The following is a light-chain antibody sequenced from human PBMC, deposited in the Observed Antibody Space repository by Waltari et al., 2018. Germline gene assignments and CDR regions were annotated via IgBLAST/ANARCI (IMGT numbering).Light chain of an antibody. V-gene: IGLV3-1*01. CDR2: QDI. CDR3: QAWDRRSVV. J-gene: IGLJ2*01. Sequence: SYDLTPSPSVSVSLGQAAPISCAGDKLTFKYVSWYRQRPGQSPELLIFQDIKRPSGVPERFSGSNSGHTATLTISGTQSLDEADYYCQAWDRRSVVFGGGTKLIVL. CDR1: KLTFKY.